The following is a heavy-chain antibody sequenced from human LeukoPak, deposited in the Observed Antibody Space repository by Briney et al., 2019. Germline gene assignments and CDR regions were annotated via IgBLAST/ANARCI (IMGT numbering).Heavy chain of an antibody. CDR2: IYYGGST. Sequence: PSETLSLTCTVSGGSVSSSHYWGWIRQPPGKGLEWIGSIYYGGSTYYNPSLKSRVTMSVDTSKKHFSLKLSSVTAADTAVYYCARNGRGSGDYYYYYMDVWGKGTTVTVSS. D-gene: IGHD2-8*01. CDR1: GGSVSSSHY. CDR3: ARNGRGSGDYYYYYMDV. J-gene: IGHJ6*03. V-gene: IGHV4-39*07.